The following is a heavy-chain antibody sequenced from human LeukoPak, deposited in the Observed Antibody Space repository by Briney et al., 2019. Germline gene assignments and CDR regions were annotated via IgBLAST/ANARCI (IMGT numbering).Heavy chain of an antibody. CDR3: ARAGYDWNYDH. D-gene: IGHD5-12*01. V-gene: IGHV4-38-2*02. CDR1: GYYISRGYY. CDR2: IDHSGST. J-gene: IGHJ4*02. Sequence: SETLSLTCTVSGYYISRGYYWGWILQPPGKGLEWIGNIDHSGSTYYNPSLKSRVTISADTSKNQFSLKLSSVTAADTAVYYCARAGYDWNYDHWGQGTLVTVSS.